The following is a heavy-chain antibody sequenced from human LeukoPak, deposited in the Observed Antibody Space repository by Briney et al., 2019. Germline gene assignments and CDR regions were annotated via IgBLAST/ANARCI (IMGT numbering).Heavy chain of an antibody. CDR1: GGSISSSSYY. CDR3: ARALRGSGSLYYFDY. D-gene: IGHD3-10*01. CDR2: IYYRGIT. Sequence: TSSQTLSLTCTVSGGSISSSSYYWGWIRQPPGKGLEWIGSIYYRGITYYNPSLKSRVTISVDTSKNQFSLKLSSVTAADTAVYYCARALRGSGSLYYFDYWGQGTLVTVSS. V-gene: IGHV4-39*01. J-gene: IGHJ4*02.